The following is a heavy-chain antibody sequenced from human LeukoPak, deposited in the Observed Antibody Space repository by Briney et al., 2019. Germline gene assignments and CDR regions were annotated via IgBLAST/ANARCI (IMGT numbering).Heavy chain of an antibody. D-gene: IGHD1-26*01. V-gene: IGHV3-74*01. CDR3: ARVDSGSYYRWFDP. CDR1: GFTFSRYW. Sequence: GGSLGLSCAASGFTFSRYWMHWFRQAPGKGRLWVSGINSGGSSTSYADSVKGRFTISRDNAKNTLYLQMNSLRAEDTAVYYCARVDSGSYYRWFDPWGQGTLVTVSS. J-gene: IGHJ5*02. CDR2: INSGGSST.